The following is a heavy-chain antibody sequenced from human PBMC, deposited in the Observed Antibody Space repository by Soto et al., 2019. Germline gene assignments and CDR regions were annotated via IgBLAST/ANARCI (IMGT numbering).Heavy chain of an antibody. CDR3: ARGQDYYDSSGYSPYIWFDP. D-gene: IGHD3-22*01. V-gene: IGHV4-39*07. CDR2: IYYSGST. CDR1: GGSISSSSYY. J-gene: IGHJ5*02. Sequence: SETLSLTCTVSGGSISSSSYYWGWIRQPPGKGLEWIGSIYYSGSTYYNPSLKSRVTISVDTSKNQFSLKLSSVTAADTAVYYCARGQDYYDSSGYSPYIWFDPWGQGTLVTVSS.